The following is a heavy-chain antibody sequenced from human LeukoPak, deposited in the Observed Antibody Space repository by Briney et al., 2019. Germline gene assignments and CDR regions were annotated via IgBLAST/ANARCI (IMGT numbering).Heavy chain of an antibody. Sequence: GGSLRLSCAASGFTFSSYGMHWVRQAPGKGLEWVAFIRYDGSNKYYADSVKGRFTISRDNSKNTLYLQMNSLRAEDTAVYYCAKTDYGRQKGAFDIWGQGTMVTVSS. CDR3: AKTDYGRQKGAFDI. J-gene: IGHJ3*02. D-gene: IGHD4-17*01. V-gene: IGHV3-30*02. CDR2: IRYDGSNK. CDR1: GFTFSSYG.